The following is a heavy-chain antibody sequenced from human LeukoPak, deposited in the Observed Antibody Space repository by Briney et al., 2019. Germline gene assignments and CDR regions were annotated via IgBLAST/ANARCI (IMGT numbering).Heavy chain of an antibody. CDR1: GFTVSNYA. V-gene: IGHV3-23*01. CDR3: AKDSIYYYDSSGPTGHWLDP. Sequence: GGSLRLSCTASGFTVSNYAISWVRQAPGKGLEWVSAMSGIGGSTFYADSVKGRFTISRDNSKNTLYLQLHSLTAAATALSYCAKDSIYYYDSSGPTGHWLDPWGQGHLLRVSS. CDR2: MSGIGGST. J-gene: IGHJ5*02. D-gene: IGHD3-22*01.